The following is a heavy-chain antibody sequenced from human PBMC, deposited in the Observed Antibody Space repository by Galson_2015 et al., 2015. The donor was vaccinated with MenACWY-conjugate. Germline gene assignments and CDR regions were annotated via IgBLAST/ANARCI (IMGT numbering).Heavy chain of an antibody. CDR3: ARGVITFGGIIAYYFDS. D-gene: IGHD3-16*02. V-gene: IGHV3-20*04. J-gene: IGHJ4*02. Sequence: SLRLSCAASGFTFDDYAMSWVRQAPGKGLEWVSGINWNGDSPSYADSVKGRFTISRDNAKNCHYLQMNSLRAEDTALYYCARGVITFGGIIAYYFDSWGQGTLVTVSS. CDR1: GFTFDDYA. CDR2: INWNGDSP.